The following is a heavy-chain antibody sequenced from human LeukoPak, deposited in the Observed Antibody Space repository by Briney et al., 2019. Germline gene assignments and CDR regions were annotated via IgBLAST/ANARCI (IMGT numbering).Heavy chain of an antibody. J-gene: IGHJ4*02. Sequence: GASVKVSCKASGYTFTSYGISWVRQAPGQGLEWMGWISAYNGNTNYAQKLQGRVTMTTDTSTSTDYMELRSLRSDDTAVYYCARAHRYYDILTGYYIGDYWGQGTLVTVSS. D-gene: IGHD3-9*01. CDR3: ARAHRYYDILTGYYIGDY. CDR1: GYTFTSYG. CDR2: ISAYNGNT. V-gene: IGHV1-18*01.